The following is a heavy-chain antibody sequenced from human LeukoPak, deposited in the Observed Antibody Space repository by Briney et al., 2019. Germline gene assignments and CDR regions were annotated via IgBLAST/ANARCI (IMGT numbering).Heavy chain of an antibody. D-gene: IGHD3-3*01. CDR1: GGSISTNY. CDR3: VSTAYNDFWSGRPGYFDY. V-gene: IGHV4-4*07. CDR2: IFASGST. J-gene: IGHJ4*02. Sequence: SETLSLTCTVSGGSISTNYWSWIRQPAGKGLEWIGRIFASGSTNYNPSLKSRVTMSVDTSKNQFSLKLSSVTAADTAVYYCVSTAYNDFWSGRPGYFDYWGQGALVTVSS.